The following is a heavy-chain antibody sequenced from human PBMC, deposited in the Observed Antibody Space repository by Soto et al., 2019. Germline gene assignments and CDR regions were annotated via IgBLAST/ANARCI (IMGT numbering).Heavy chain of an antibody. J-gene: IGHJ5*02. V-gene: IGHV1-8*01. D-gene: IGHD3-3*01. CDR3: ARGGSPSIFGVVIMRGWFDP. CDR2: MNPSSGNT. Sequence: QVQLVQSGAEVKKPGASVKVSCKASGYTFTSYDINWVRQATGQGLEWMGWMNPSSGNTGYAQKFQGRVTMTRNTSISTAYMELSSLRSEDTAVYYCARGGSPSIFGVVIMRGWFDPWGQGTLVTVSS. CDR1: GYTFTSYD.